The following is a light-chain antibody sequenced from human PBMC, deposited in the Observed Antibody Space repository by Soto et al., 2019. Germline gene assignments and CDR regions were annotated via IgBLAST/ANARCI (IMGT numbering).Light chain of an antibody. CDR2: GAS. Sequence: EILVTQSPATLSLSDWEIATLSWRASQNISVYLAWYRQKPGQAPRLLIYGASSRATGIPDRFSGSGSGTEFILTISGLEPEDSGIYHCHQHGGSPETFGQGTKVDIK. V-gene: IGKV3-20*01. J-gene: IGKJ1*01. CDR1: QNISVY. CDR3: HQHGGSPET.